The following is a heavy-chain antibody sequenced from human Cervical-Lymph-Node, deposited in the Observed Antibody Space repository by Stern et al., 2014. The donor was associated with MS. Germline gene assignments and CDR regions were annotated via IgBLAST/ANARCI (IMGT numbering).Heavy chain of an antibody. V-gene: IGHV3-7*01. CDR1: GFIFENYL. CDR3: ARDSSIDGYILGRN. J-gene: IGHJ4*02. D-gene: IGHD5-24*01. CDR2: IKPDGSEQ. Sequence: EDQLVESGGGLVQPGGSMRLSCATTGFIFENYLMSWVRQAPGKWLEWVGNIKPDGSEQYYAAAVRSRFTISRENAQRSIYLPIHSLRVEDTALYYCARDSSIDGYILGRNWGQGARVTVAS.